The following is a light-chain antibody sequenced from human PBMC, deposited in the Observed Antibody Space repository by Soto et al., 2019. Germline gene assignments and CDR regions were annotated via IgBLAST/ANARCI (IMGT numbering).Light chain of an antibody. J-gene: IGKJ1*01. CDR2: LGS. CDR3: MQGLETPT. CDR1: ESLLHSIGYNY. V-gene: IGKV2-28*01. Sequence: DIVMTQSPLSLSVTPGEPASISCRSSESLLHSIGYNYLDWYLQKPGQSPQLLIYLGSNRASGVPDRCSGSGSGTDFTLKISRVEADDVGVYYCMQGLETPTFGQGTKVEIK.